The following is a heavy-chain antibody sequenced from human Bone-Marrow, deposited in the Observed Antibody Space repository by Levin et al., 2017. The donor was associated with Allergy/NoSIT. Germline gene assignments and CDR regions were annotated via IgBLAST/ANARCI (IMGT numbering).Heavy chain of an antibody. D-gene: IGHD2-15*01. Sequence: MASETLSLTCAVSGGSISSGGYSWSWIRQPPGKGLEWIGYIYHSGSTYYNPSLKSRVTISVDRSKNQFSLKLSSVTAADTAVYYCAGLRGGYCSGGSCYSDYYYYGMDVWGQGTTVTVSS. CDR3: AGLRGGYCSGGSCYSDYYYYGMDV. CDR1: GGSISSGGYS. CDR2: IYHSGST. J-gene: IGHJ6*02. V-gene: IGHV4-30-2*01.